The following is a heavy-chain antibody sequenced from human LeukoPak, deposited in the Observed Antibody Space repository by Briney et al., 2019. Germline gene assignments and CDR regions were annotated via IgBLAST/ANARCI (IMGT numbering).Heavy chain of an antibody. V-gene: IGHV1-2*02. D-gene: IGHD1-1*01. CDR1: GYTFTGYY. Sequence: VASVKVSCTASGYTFTGYYMHWVRQAPGQGLEWVGWINPNSGGTNYAQKFQGRVTMTRDTSISTAYMELSRLRSDDTAVYYCARAPLKGTTPGVPDVWGKGTTVTVSS. CDR3: ARAPLKGTTPGVPDV. CDR2: INPNSGGT. J-gene: IGHJ6*04.